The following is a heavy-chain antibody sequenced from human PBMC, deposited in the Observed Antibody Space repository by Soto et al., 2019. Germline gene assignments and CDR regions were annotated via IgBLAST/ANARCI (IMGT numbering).Heavy chain of an antibody. J-gene: IGHJ4*02. Sequence: ASVKVSCKASGYTFTGYYIHWVRQAPGQGLEWMGWINPNSGDTNYAQKFQGRVTMTRDTSISTAYMELSRLRSDDTAVYYCARDYGSGSYYTGDLDYWGQGTMVTVSS. CDR2: INPNSGDT. CDR3: ARDYGSGSYYTGDLDY. V-gene: IGHV1-2*02. D-gene: IGHD3-10*01. CDR1: GYTFTGYY.